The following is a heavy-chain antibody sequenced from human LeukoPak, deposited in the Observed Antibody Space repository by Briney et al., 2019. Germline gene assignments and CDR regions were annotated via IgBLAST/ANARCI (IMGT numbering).Heavy chain of an antibody. J-gene: IGHJ4*02. CDR2: INPNSGDT. CDR1: GFTFTGYY. D-gene: IGHD3-10*01. CDR3: ARDRVMLRGLFPGF. V-gene: IGHV1-2*02. Sequence: ASVKVSCKASGFTFTGYYIHWVRQAPGQGLEWMGWINPNSGDTNYSQKFQGRVTMTRDTSINTAYMELIRLTSDDTAVYFCARDRVMLRGLFPGFWGQGTLVIVSS.